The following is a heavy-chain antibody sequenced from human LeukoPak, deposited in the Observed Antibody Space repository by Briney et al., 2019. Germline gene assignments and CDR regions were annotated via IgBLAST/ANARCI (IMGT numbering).Heavy chain of an antibody. V-gene: IGHV4-59*01. CDR3: ARGSVRGEFDP. CDR2: IYYTGST. D-gene: IGHD3-16*01. CDR1: GGSISTYY. Sequence: SETLSLTCTLSGGSISTYYWSWVRQPPGKGLEWIGYIYYTGSTDYNPSLKSRVTMSVDTSKNQFSLKLSSVTAADTAVYSCARGSVRGEFDPWGQGTMVTVSS. J-gene: IGHJ3*01.